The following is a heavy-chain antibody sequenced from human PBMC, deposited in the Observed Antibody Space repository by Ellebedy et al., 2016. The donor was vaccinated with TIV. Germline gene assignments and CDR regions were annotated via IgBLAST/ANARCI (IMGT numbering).Heavy chain of an antibody. Sequence: SETLSLTXTVSGGSISRSSYYWGWIRQPPGKGLEWIASIYYSGSTYYNPSLKSRVNISVDTSKNQFSLKLSTVTAADTAVYYRARDRSGGGGSGHYYYGMDVWGQGTTVTVSS. V-gene: IGHV4-39*07. CDR1: GGSISRSSYY. CDR2: IYYSGST. J-gene: IGHJ6*02. CDR3: ARDRSGGGGSGHYYYGMDV. D-gene: IGHD2-15*01.